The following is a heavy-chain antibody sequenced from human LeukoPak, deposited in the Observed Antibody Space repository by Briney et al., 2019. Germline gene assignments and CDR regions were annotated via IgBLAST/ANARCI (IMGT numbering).Heavy chain of an antibody. D-gene: IGHD4-23*01. J-gene: IGHJ4*02. Sequence: SQTLSLTCTVSGDSISSGSYYWSWIRQPAGKGLEWIGRIYGRGGSNYNPSLKSRVIISVDTSKNQFSLKLSPVTAADTAVYYCARVGIDYSGNIIKYYFDYWGQGTLVTVSS. CDR3: ARVGIDYSGNIIKYYFDY. CDR2: IYGRGGS. V-gene: IGHV4-61*02. CDR1: GDSISSGSYY.